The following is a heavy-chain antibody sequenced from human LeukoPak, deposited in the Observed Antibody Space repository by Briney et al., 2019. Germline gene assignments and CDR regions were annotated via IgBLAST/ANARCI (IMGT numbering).Heavy chain of an antibody. CDR2: IIPIFGIA. CDR3: ARVRHYGSGSYYRPSNFDY. V-gene: IGHV1-69*04. Sequence: ASVKVSCKASGGTFSSYAISWVRQAPGQGLEWMGRIIPIFGIANYAQKFQGRVTITADKSTSTAYMELRSLRSDDTAVYYCARVRHYGSGSYYRPSNFDYWGQGTLVTVSS. CDR1: GGTFSSYA. D-gene: IGHD3-10*01. J-gene: IGHJ4*02.